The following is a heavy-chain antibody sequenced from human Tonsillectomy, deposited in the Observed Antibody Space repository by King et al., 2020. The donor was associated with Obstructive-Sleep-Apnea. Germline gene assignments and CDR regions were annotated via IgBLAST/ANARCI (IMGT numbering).Heavy chain of an antibody. CDR2: ISWNGGSI. CDR1: GFTFDGYA. CDR3: AKGLFYDLLTAYGMDV. J-gene: IGHJ6*02. D-gene: IGHD3-9*01. V-gene: IGHV3-9*01. Sequence: VQLVESGGGLVQPGRSLRLSCAASGFTFDGYAMHWVRHAPGKGLEWVSGISWNGGSIGYADSVKGRFTISRDNAKNSLYLQLNSLRPDDTAFYYCAKGLFYDLLTAYGMDVWGQGTTVTVSS.